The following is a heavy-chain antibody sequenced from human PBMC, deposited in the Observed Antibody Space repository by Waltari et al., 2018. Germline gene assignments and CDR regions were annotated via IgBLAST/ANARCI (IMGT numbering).Heavy chain of an antibody. CDR3: AKGSTTMTSPFDH. J-gene: IGHJ4*02. V-gene: IGHV3-23*04. CDR2: ISGRGDST. CDR1: GFTFYTFA. Sequence: EVQLVESGGGLVQPGGSLSLSCASSGFTFYTFAMNWFRQTPGKGLEWVSGISGRGDSTYYADSVKGRFTISRDNSKNTLYLQMNSLRAEDTAVYYCAKGSTTMTSPFDHWGQGTLVTVSS. D-gene: IGHD4-17*01.